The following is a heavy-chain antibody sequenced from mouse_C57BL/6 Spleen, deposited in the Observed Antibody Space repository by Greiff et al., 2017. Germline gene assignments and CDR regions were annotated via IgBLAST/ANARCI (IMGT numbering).Heavy chain of an antibody. CDR3: ASDDYDGNYFDY. D-gene: IGHD2-4*01. V-gene: IGHV5-17*01. J-gene: IGHJ2*01. CDR2: ISSGSSTI. CDR1: GFTFSDYG. Sequence: EVKLMESGGGLVKPGGSLKLSCAASGFTFSDYGMHWVRQAPEKGLEWVAYISSGSSTIYYADTVKGRFTISRDNAKNTLFLQMTSLRSEDTAMYYCASDDYDGNYFDYWGQGTTLTVSS.